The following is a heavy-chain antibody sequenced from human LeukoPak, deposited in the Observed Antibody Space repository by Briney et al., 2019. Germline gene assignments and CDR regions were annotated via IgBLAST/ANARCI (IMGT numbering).Heavy chain of an antibody. J-gene: IGHJ4*02. V-gene: IGHV5-51*01. CDR3: ARPLLYSSGWYYFDY. CDR2: IYPGDSDT. CDR1: GYSFTSYW. D-gene: IGHD6-19*01. Sequence: PGESLKISCKGSGYSFTSYWIGWVRQMPGKGLELMGIIYPGDSDTRYSPSFQGQVTISADKSISTAYLQWSSLKASDTAMYYCARPLLYSSGWYYFDYWGQGTLVTVSS.